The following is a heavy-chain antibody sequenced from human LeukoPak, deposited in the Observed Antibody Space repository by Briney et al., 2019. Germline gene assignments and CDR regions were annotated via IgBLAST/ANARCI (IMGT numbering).Heavy chain of an antibody. V-gene: IGHV4-59*01. D-gene: IGHD3-9*01. Sequence: SETLSLTCTVSSGSISSDYWSWIRQPPGKGLEWIGYIHYSGTTNYNPSLKRRVTISVDSSRRQFSLKLSSVTAADTAVYYCATGGGNFEWDYYFDYWGRESWSPSPQ. CDR3: ATGGGNFEWDYYFDY. J-gene: IGHJ4*02. CDR2: IHYSGTT. CDR1: SGSISSDY.